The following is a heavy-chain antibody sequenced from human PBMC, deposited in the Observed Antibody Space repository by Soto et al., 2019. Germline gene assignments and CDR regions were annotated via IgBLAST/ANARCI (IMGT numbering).Heavy chain of an antibody. CDR3: AKGDNLGPKTGYAFDP. Sequence: QTLSLPCAISGDSVSSNTASWNWIRQSPSRGLEWLGRTYFRSKWYNDYAVSVKSRIIINPDTSNNQFSLQLNSVTPEDTAVYFCAKGDNLGPKTGYAFDPWGQGIMVTVS. CDR2: TYFRSKWYN. CDR1: GDSVSSNTAS. V-gene: IGHV6-1*01. J-gene: IGHJ5*02. D-gene: IGHD5-12*01.